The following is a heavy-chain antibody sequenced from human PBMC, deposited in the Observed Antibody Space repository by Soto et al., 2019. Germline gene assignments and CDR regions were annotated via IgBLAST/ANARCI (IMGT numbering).Heavy chain of an antibody. V-gene: IGHV4-31*03. Sequence: SETLSLTCTVSGGSISSGGYYWSWIRQHPGKGLEWIGYIYYSGSTYYNPSLKSRVTISVDTSKNQFSLKLNSVTAADTAVYYCARGRTSSPTPGDYWGQGTLVTVSS. CDR1: GGSISSGGYY. D-gene: IGHD2-2*01. CDR3: ARGRTSSPTPGDY. J-gene: IGHJ4*02. CDR2: IYYSGST.